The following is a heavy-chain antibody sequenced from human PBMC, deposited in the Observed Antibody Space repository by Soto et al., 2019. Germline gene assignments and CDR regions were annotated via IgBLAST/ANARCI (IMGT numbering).Heavy chain of an antibody. V-gene: IGHV5-51*01. CDR1: GYSFTSNW. CDR2: IYPGDSDT. CDR3: ARRVVIDGVNAFDI. D-gene: IGHD3-3*01. Sequence: GESLKISCKGSGYSFTSNWIGWVRQMPGKGLEWMGIIYPGDSDTRYSPAFQGQVTISADKSISTAYLQWSSLKASDTAMYSCARRVVIDGVNAFDIWGQGTMVTVSS. J-gene: IGHJ3*02.